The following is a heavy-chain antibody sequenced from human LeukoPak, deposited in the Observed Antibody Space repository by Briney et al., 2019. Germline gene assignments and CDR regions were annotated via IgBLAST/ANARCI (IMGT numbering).Heavy chain of an antibody. CDR2: IYHNGST. CDR3: ARASDYTVGMDV. Sequence: PSETLSLTCAVSGGSISSGGYSWSWIRQPPGKGLEWFGYIYHNGSTYYNPSLKSRVTISVDRSKNQFSLKLSSVTAADTAVYYCARASDYTVGMDVWGQGTTVTVSS. J-gene: IGHJ6*02. CDR1: GGSISSGGYS. V-gene: IGHV4-30-2*01. D-gene: IGHD3-16*01.